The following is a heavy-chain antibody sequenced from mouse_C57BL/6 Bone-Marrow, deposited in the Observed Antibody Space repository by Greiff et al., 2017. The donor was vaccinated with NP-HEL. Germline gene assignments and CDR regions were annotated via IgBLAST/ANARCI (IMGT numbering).Heavy chain of an antibody. J-gene: IGHJ4*01. CDR1: GYTFTSYW. CDR2: IDPSDSYT. Sequence: QVQLQQPGAELVMPGASVKLSCKASGYTFTSYWMHWVKQRPGQGLEWIGEIDPSDSYTNYNQKFKGKSTLTVDKSSSTAYMQLRSLTSEDSAVYYFASPAIPDAMDYWGQGTSVTVSS. CDR3: ASPAIPDAMDY. V-gene: IGHV1-69*01.